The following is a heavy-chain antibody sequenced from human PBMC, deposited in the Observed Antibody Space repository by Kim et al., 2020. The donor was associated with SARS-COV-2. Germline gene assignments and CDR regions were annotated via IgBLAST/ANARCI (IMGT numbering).Heavy chain of an antibody. CDR2: YTT. CDR3: ATYGSGKDY. J-gene: IGHJ4*02. D-gene: IGHD3-10*01. Sequence: YTTEYAASVKGRFTISRDDSKNSLYLQMNSLKTEDTAVYYCATYGSGKDYWGQGTLVTVSS. V-gene: IGHV3-72*01.